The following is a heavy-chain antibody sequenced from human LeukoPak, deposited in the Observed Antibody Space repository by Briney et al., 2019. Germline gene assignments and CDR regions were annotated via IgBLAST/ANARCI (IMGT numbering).Heavy chain of an antibody. J-gene: IGHJ4*02. Sequence: GGSLRLSCAASGFTFSSYSMNWVRQAPGKGLEWVSSISSSSYIYYADSVKGRFTISRDNAKNSLYLQMNSLRAEDTAVYYCATRTVTTLGIDYWGQGTLVTVSS. D-gene: IGHD4-11*01. CDR2: ISSSSYI. V-gene: IGHV3-21*01. CDR3: ATRTVTTLGIDY. CDR1: GFTFSSYS.